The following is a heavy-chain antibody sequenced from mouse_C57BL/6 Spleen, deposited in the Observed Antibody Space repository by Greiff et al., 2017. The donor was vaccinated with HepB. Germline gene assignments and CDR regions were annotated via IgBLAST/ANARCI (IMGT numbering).Heavy chain of an antibody. Sequence: EVQLVESGGGLVKPGGSLKLSCAASGFTFSSYAMSWVRQTPEKRLEWVATISDGGSYTYYPDNVKGRFTISRDNAKNNLYLQMSHLKSEDTAMYYCSRVEAYDYDVDCYFDVWGTGTTVTVSS. CDR1: GFTFSSYA. V-gene: IGHV5-4*01. CDR2: ISDGGSYT. J-gene: IGHJ1*03. D-gene: IGHD2-4*01. CDR3: SRVEAYDYDVDCYFDV.